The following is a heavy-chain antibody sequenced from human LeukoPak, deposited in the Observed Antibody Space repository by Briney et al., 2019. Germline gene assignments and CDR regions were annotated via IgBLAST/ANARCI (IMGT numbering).Heavy chain of an antibody. CDR2: IRYDGSNK. J-gene: IGHJ4*02. D-gene: IGHD3-22*01. CDR3: AKDSGDAMIVVASDY. CDR1: GFTFSSYG. Sequence: PGRSLRLSCAASGFTFSSYGMHWVRQAPGKGLEWVAFIRYDGSNKYYADSVKGRFTISRDNSKNTLYLQMNSLRAEDTAVYYCAKDSGDAMIVVASDYWGQGTLVTVSS. V-gene: IGHV3-30*02.